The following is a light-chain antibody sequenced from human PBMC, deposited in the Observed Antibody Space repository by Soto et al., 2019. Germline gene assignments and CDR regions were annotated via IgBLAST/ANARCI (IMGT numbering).Light chain of an antibody. Sequence: EIVMTQSPATLSVSPGERATLSCRASQSVSSKLAWYQQKPGQAPRLLIYDTSTWATGIPARFSGSGSGTEFTITISSLQSEDFAVYYCQQYNNWPPITFGQGTRLEI. CDR1: QSVSSK. J-gene: IGKJ5*01. CDR3: QQYNNWPPIT. CDR2: DTS. V-gene: IGKV3-15*01.